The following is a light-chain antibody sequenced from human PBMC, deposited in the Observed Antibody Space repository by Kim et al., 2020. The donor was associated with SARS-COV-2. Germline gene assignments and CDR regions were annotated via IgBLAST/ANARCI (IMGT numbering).Light chain of an antibody. CDR3: QKYNGAPFT. V-gene: IGKV1-27*01. Sequence: ASLGDRVTNTCRASQDINNFLAWYQQKPGKVPKLLFYAASTLQSGVPSRFSGRGSGTDFSLTITSLQPEDVATYYCQKYNGAPFTFGPGTKVDIK. CDR2: AAS. CDR1: QDINNF. J-gene: IGKJ3*01.